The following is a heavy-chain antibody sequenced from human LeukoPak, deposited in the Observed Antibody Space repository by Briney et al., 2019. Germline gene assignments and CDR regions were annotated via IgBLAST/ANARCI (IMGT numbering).Heavy chain of an antibody. CDR3: AKGYSGYLDY. CDR1: GFTFSNYG. D-gene: IGHD5-12*01. V-gene: IGHV3-30*18. Sequence: PGGSLRLSCAASGFTFSNYGMHWVRQAPGKGLEWVAVVSDNGSKTYYADSVKGRFTISRDNSKNTLYLQMNSLRAEDTAVYYCAKGYSGYLDYWGQGTLVTVSS. CDR2: VSDNGSKT. J-gene: IGHJ4*02.